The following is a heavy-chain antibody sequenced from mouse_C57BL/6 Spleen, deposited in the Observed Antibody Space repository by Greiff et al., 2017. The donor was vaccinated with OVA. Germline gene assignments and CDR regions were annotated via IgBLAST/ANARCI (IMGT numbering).Heavy chain of an antibody. CDR3: ARPAVVDWYFDV. CDR2: IDPSDSYT. J-gene: IGHJ1*03. CDR1: GYTFTSYW. Sequence: VQLQQSGAELVMPGASVKLSCKASGYTFTSYWMHWVKQRPGQGLEWIGEIDPSDSYTNYNQKFKGKSTLTVDKSSSTAYMQLSSLTSEDSAVYYCARPAVVDWYFDVWGTGTTVTVSS. V-gene: IGHV1-69*01. D-gene: IGHD1-1*01.